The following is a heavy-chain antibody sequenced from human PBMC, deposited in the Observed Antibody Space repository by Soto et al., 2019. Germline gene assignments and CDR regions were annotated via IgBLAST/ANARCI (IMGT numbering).Heavy chain of an antibody. J-gene: IGHJ4*02. Sequence: ESLKISCKGSGYRFTNYWIGWVRQMPGKGLEWMGIIYPGDSDTRYSPSFQGQVTISADKSINTAYLQWSSLKASDTAMYYCARDDGSATTCYGFDYWGQGTQVTVSS. CDR3: ARDDGSATTCYGFDY. D-gene: IGHD2-2*01. V-gene: IGHV5-51*01. CDR1: GYRFTNYW. CDR2: IYPGDSDT.